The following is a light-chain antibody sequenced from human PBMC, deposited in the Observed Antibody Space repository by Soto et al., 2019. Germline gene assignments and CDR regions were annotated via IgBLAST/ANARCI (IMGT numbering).Light chain of an antibody. CDR2: GAS. V-gene: IGKV3-20*01. CDR1: QSVSSNY. CDR3: QQYDTSPWT. J-gene: IGKJ1*01. Sequence: EIVLTQSPSTLSLSPGERATLSCMASQSVSSNYLAWYQQKPGQSPRLLIYGASNRASGISDRFSGSGSGTDFTLTIYRLEPEDFAVYYCQQYDTSPWTFGQGTKVDIK.